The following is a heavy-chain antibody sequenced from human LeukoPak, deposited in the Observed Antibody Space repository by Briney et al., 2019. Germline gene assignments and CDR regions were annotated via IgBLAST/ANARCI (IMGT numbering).Heavy chain of an antibody. Sequence: GGSLRLSCAASGFTFSSYGMHWVRQAPGKGLEWVAFIRYDGSNKYYADSVKGRFTISRDNSKNTLYLQMNSLRAEDTAVYYCAKDAVRYYDSSGYPDASDIWGQGTMVTVSS. D-gene: IGHD3-22*01. J-gene: IGHJ3*02. CDR3: AKDAVRYYDSSGYPDASDI. CDR1: GFTFSSYG. V-gene: IGHV3-30*02. CDR2: IRYDGSNK.